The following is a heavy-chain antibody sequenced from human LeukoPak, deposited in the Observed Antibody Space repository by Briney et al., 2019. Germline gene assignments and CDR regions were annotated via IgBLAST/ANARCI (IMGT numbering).Heavy chain of an antibody. CDR1: GGSISSSS. Sequence: LSLTCTVSGGSISSSSYYWGWIRQPPGKGLEWVASISYDGSNKYYADSVKGRFTISRDNSKNTLYLQMNSLRAEDTAVYYCAKDPGLLGVTQKGVDYWGQGTLVTVSS. D-gene: IGHD3-10*01. V-gene: IGHV3-30*18. CDR3: AKDPGLLGVTQKGVDY. CDR2: ISYDGSNK. J-gene: IGHJ4*02.